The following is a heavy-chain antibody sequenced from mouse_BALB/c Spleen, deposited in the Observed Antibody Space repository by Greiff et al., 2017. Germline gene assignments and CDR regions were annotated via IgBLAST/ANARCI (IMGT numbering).Heavy chain of an antibody. CDR2: ISYDGSN. CDR1: GYSITSGYY. Sequence: EVHLVESGPGLVKPSQSLSLTCSVTGYSITSGYYWNWIRQFPGNKLEWMGYISYDGSNNYNPSLKNRISITRDTSKNQFFLKLNSVTTEDTATYCCARGPPFDVWGAGTTVTVSS. CDR3: ARGPPFDV. V-gene: IGHV3-6*02. J-gene: IGHJ1*01.